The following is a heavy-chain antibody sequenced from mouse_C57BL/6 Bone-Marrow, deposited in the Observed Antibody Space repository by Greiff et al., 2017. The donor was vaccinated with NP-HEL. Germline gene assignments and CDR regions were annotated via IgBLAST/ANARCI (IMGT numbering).Heavy chain of an antibody. D-gene: IGHD1-1*01. CDR2: IYPGDGDT. CDR3: ARRTTVGGDYFDY. J-gene: IGHJ2*01. CDR1: GYAFSSYW. V-gene: IGHV1-80*01. Sequence: QVQLQQSGAELVKPGASVKISCKASGYAFSSYWMNWVKQRPGKGLEWIRQIYPGDGDTNYNGKFKGKATLTADKSSSTAYMQLSSLTSEDSAVYFCARRTTVGGDYFDYWGQGTTLTVSS.